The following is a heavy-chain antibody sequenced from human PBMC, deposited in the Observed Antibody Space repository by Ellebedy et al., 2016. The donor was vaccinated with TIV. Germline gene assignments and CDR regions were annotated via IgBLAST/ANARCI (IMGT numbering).Heavy chain of an antibody. J-gene: IGHJ4*02. D-gene: IGHD3-22*01. CDR3: ARSSMIVVVPFDY. CDR2: IYYSGST. CDR1: GASITSSGYY. V-gene: IGHV4-39*01. Sequence: MPSETLSLTCTVSGASITSSGYYWGWIRQPPGKGLEWIGSIYYSGSTYYNPSLNSPAPISVDTSKKQFSLKLSSVTAADTAVYYCARSSMIVVVPFDYWGQGTLVTVSS.